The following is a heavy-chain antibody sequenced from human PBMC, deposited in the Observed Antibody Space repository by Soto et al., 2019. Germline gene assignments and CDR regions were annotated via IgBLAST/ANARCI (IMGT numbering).Heavy chain of an antibody. CDR2: MIPIFAIK. Sequence: QMQLVQSGAEVKERGSSVKISCKTSGGTFNTYALTWVRQAPGQGLEWIGGMIPIFAIKNVAQRFQGRVTINADESLTTAYMEMTSLRSDDTAVYYCAKEAGDHWGQGTLVTVSS. CDR1: GGTFNTYA. J-gene: IGHJ4*02. CDR3: AKEAGDH. D-gene: IGHD3-10*01. V-gene: IGHV1-69*01.